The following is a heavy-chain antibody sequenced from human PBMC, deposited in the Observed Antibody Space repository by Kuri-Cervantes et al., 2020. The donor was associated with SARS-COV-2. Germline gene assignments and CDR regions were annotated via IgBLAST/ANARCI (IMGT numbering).Heavy chain of an antibody. D-gene: IGHD3-10*01. Sequence: GGSLRLSCAASGFTFSDHYMDWVRQAPGKGLEWVGRTRNKANSYTTEYAASVKGRFTISRDDPKNSLYLQMNSLKTEDTAVYYCCRITMVRGVISPDYWGQGTLVTVSS. CDR2: TRNKANSYTT. V-gene: IGHV3-72*01. CDR1: GFTFSDHY. J-gene: IGHJ4*02. CDR3: CRITMVRGVISPDY.